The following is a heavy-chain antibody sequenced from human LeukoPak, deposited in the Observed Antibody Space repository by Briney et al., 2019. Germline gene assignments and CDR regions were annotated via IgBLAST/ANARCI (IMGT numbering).Heavy chain of an antibody. CDR1: GFSFSNYE. CDR2: ISSSGNTM. Sequence: PGGSLRLSCAASGFSFSNYEMNWVRQAPGKGLEWVSFISSSGNTMYYADSVKGRFTVSRDNAKKSLFLHMNSVGVEDTAVYFCAKPYLDYWGQGTLVTVSS. J-gene: IGHJ4*02. CDR3: AKPYLDY. V-gene: IGHV3-48*03.